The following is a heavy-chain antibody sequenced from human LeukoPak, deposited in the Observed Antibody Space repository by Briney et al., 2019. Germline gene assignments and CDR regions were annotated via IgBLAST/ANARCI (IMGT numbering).Heavy chain of an antibody. Sequence: ASVKVSCKVPGYTFTDYYMHWVQQAPGKGLEWMGLVDPEDGETIYAEKFQGRVTITADTSTDTAYMELSSLRSEDTAVYYCATRKRGYCSGGSCPGAFDIWGQGTMVTVSS. CDR1: GYTFTDYY. J-gene: IGHJ3*02. CDR3: ATRKRGYCSGGSCPGAFDI. V-gene: IGHV1-69-2*01. CDR2: VDPEDGET. D-gene: IGHD2-15*01.